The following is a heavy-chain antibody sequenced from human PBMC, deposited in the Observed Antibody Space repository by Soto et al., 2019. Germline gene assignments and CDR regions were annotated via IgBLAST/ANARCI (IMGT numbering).Heavy chain of an antibody. CDR3: ARTKYYYDSSGPGNDAFDI. CDR2: IIPIFGTA. D-gene: IGHD3-22*01. J-gene: IGHJ3*02. Sequence: SVKVSCKASGGTFSSYAISWVRQAPGQGLEWMGGIIPIFGTANYAQKFQGRVTITADESTSTAYMELSSLRSEDTAVYYCARTKYYYDSSGPGNDAFDIWGQGTMVTVSS. CDR1: GGTFSSYA. V-gene: IGHV1-69*13.